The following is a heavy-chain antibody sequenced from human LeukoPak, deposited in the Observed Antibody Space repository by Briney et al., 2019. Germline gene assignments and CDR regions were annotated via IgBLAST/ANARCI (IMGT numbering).Heavy chain of an antibody. Sequence: GGSLRLSCAASGFTFSSYGMHWVRQAPGKGLEWVAVISYDGSNKYYADSVKGRFTISRDNSKNTLYPQMNSLRAEDTAVYYCANGGWGNWGQGTLVTVSS. CDR3: ANGGWGN. J-gene: IGHJ4*02. V-gene: IGHV3-30*18. CDR1: GFTFSSYG. CDR2: ISYDGSNK. D-gene: IGHD2-15*01.